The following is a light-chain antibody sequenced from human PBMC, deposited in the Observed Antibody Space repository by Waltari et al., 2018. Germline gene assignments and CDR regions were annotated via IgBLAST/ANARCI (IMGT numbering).Light chain of an antibody. CDR3: QQYDRSPYT. J-gene: IGKJ2*01. CDR1: LSLSSTY. V-gene: IGKV3-20*01. Sequence: IVLTQSPGTRSLSPGERATLPCRASLSLSSTYLAWYQQKPGQAPRLLIYGASSRATGIPDRFSGSGSGTDFTLTISRLEPEDFAVYYCQQYDRSPYTFGQGTKLEIK. CDR2: GAS.